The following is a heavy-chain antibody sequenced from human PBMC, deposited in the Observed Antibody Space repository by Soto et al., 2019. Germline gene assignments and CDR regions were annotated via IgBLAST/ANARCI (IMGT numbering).Heavy chain of an antibody. Sequence: SQTLSLTCVISGDSVSSNNAAWHWIRQSPSRGLEWLGRTYYRSKWYNDYAMSVKGRITINPDTSKDHFSLQLNSVTPEDTAVYYCARAHLIASRLMWYLDLWGRGTLVTVPS. CDR1: GDSVSSNNAA. CDR2: TYYRSKWYN. D-gene: IGHD6-6*01. CDR3: ARAHLIASRLMWYLDL. V-gene: IGHV6-1*01. J-gene: IGHJ2*01.